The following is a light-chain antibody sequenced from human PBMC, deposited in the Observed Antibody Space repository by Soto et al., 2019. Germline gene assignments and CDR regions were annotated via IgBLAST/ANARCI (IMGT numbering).Light chain of an antibody. CDR1: SSDVAGYNY. CDR3: SSYTSTTTNV. CDR2: EVT. V-gene: IGLV2-14*01. Sequence: QPVLTQPASVSGSPGQSITISCTGTSSDVAGYNYVSWYQQHPGKAPKLMIYEVTHRPSGVSNRFSGSKSGTTASLTISGLQAEDEADYYCSSYTSTTTNVFGTGTKLTVL. J-gene: IGLJ1*01.